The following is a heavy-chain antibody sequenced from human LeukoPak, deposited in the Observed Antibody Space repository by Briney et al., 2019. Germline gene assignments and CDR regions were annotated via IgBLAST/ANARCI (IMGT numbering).Heavy chain of an antibody. V-gene: IGHV1-24*01. J-gene: IGHJ6*02. CDR1: GYTLTELS. Sequence: ASVKVSCKVSGYTLTELSMHWVRQAPRKGLEWMGGFDPEDGETIYAQKFQGRVTMTEDTSTDTAYMELSSLRSEDTAVYYCATCSTSCFYYYYYGMDVWGQGTTVTVSS. CDR2: FDPEDGET. D-gene: IGHD2-2*01. CDR3: ATCSTSCFYYYYYGMDV.